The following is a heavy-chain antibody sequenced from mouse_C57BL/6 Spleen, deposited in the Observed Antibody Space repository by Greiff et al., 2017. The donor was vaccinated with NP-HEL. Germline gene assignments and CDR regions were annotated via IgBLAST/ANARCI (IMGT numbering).Heavy chain of an antibody. CDR3: ARGGYYGPEDY. CDR1: GYTFTSYW. D-gene: IGHD1-1*01. J-gene: IGHJ2*01. Sequence: QVQLQQPGAELVKPGASVKLSCKASGYTFTSYWMHWVKQRPGQGLEWIGMIQPNSGSTNYNENIKSKATLTEDKSSSAAYMQHSSQTYEDSAVYCCARGGYYGPEDYWGQGTTLTVSS. CDR2: IQPNSGST. V-gene: IGHV1-64*01.